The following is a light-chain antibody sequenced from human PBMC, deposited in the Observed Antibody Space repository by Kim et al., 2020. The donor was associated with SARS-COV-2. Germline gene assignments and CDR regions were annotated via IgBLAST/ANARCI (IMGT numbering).Light chain of an antibody. CDR2: GKN. CDR3: NSRDNNDNELF. J-gene: IGLJ1*01. Sequence: SSELTQDPAVSVALGQTVSITCQGDSLRSYYANWYQQKPGQAPILVIYGKNNRPSGIPDRFSGSNLGDTASLTITGAQADDEADYYCNSRDNNDNELFFG. CDR1: SLRSYY. V-gene: IGLV3-19*01.